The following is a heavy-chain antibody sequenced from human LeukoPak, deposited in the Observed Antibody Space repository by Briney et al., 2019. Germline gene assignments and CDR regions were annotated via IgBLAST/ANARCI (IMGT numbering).Heavy chain of an antibody. CDR3: ARGPAKNWFDP. CDR1: GGSISSGGYS. CDR2: INHSGST. Sequence: SETLSLTCAVSGGSISSGGYSWSWLRQPPGKGLEWIGEINHSGSTNYNPSLKSRVTISVDTSKNQFSLKLSSVTAADTAVYYCARGPAKNWFDPWGQGTLVTVSS. V-gene: IGHV4-34*01. J-gene: IGHJ5*02.